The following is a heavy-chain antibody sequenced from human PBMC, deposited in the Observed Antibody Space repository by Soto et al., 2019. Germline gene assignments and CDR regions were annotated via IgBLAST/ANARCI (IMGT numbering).Heavy chain of an antibody. CDR1: GLTFSSGS. V-gene: IGHV3-23*01. D-gene: IGHD3-10*01. J-gene: IGHJ6*02. CDR2: ISGSGGST. Sequence: PGGSLRLSCAASGLTFSSGSMSWVRQSPGKGLEWVSAISGSGGSTYYADSVKVRFTISRDNSMNTLYLQMNSLRAEDTAVYYCAKDTGRWAHYYYGMDVWGQGTTVTVSS. CDR3: AKDTGRWAHYYYGMDV.